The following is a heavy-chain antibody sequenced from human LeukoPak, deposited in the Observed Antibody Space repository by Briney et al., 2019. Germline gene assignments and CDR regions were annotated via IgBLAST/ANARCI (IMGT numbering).Heavy chain of an antibody. CDR1: GFTFSSYA. J-gene: IGHJ6*03. Sequence: GGSLRLSCAASGFTFSSYAMHWVRQAPGKGLEWVAFIRYDGSNKYYADSVKGRFTISRDNSKNTLYLQMNSLRAEDTAVYYCAKDSAARYYSYYYCMAVWGKGTTVTVSS. CDR3: AKDSAARYYSYYYCMAV. CDR2: IRYDGSNK. D-gene: IGHD6-6*01. V-gene: IGHV3-30*02.